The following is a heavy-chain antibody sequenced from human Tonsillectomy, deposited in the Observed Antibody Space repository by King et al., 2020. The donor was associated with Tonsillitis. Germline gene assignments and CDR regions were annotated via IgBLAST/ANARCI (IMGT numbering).Heavy chain of an antibody. J-gene: IGHJ4*02. CDR1: GFTFSSYG. D-gene: IGHD2-2*01. CDR2: IWYDGSNK. V-gene: IGHV3-33*01. Sequence: VQLVESGGGVVQPGRSLRLSCAASGFTFSSYGMHWVRQAPGKGLEWVAVIWYDGSNKYYADSVKGRFTISRDNSKNTLYLQMNSLRAEDTAVYYCARDFVGYCSSTSCHHFDYWGQGTLVTVSS. CDR3: ARDFVGYCSSTSCHHFDY.